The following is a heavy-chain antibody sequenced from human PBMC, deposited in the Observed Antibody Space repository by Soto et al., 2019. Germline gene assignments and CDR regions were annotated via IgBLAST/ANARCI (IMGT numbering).Heavy chain of an antibody. Sequence: ASVKVSCKASGYTFIDDGISWVRQAPGQGLEWMGIITASGGSTSYAQKFQGRVTMTRDTSTSTVYMELSSLRSEDTAVYYCARDQEPRGYSYGYYFDYWGQGTLVTVSS. CDR3: ARDQEPRGYSYGYYFDY. CDR1: GYTFIDDG. V-gene: IGHV1-46*01. D-gene: IGHD5-18*01. CDR2: ITASGGST. J-gene: IGHJ4*02.